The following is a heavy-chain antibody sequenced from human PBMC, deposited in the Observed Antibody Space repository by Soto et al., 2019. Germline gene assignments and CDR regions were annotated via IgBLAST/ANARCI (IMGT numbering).Heavy chain of an antibody. CDR1: GYTFTDYG. V-gene: IGHV1-18*01. Sequence: QVQLVQSGTEVKKPGASVKVSCKASGYTFTDYGISWVRQAPGQGLEWMGWISAYNGNTNYAQKLQCRVTMTTDTSASTAYMELRSLSSDDTAVYYCAMDTYGDYPVYFLHWGQGTLVTVSS. J-gene: IGHJ1*01. CDR3: AMDTYGDYPVYFLH. D-gene: IGHD4-17*01. CDR2: ISAYNGNT.